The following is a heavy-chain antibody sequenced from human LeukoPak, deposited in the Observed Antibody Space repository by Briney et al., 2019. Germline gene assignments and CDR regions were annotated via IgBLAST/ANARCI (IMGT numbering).Heavy chain of an antibody. CDR1: GYTFTSYG. CDR2: ISAHNGNT. V-gene: IGHV1-18*01. CDR3: ARDLPDSYIGDAFDI. J-gene: IGHJ3*02. Sequence: ASVKVSCKASGYTFTSYGISWVRQAPGQGLEWMGWISAHNGNTNYAQKLQGRVTMTTDTSTSTAYMELRSLRSDDTAVYYCARDLPDSYIGDAFDIWGQGTMVTVSS. D-gene: IGHD5-24*01.